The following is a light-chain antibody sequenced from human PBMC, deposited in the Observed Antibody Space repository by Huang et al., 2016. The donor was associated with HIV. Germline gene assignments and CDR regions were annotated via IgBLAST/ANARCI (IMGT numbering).Light chain of an antibody. Sequence: DIVMIQSPLSLSVTPGEAASISCRSSQSLLHGNGYNYLEWYLQKPGQSPQLLIYSGSDRAPGVPARFSASVSGTDFSLTISSVEAEDIGIYYCMQSLQTPGTFGQGTRLDIK. J-gene: IGKJ5*01. CDR1: QSLLHGNGYNY. CDR3: MQSLQTPGT. CDR2: SGS. V-gene: IGKV2-28*01.